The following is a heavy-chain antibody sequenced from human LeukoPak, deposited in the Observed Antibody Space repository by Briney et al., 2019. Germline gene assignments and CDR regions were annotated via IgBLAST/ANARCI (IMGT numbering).Heavy chain of an antibody. CDR1: GGSFSGYY. CDR3: ARVGWVTDDAFDI. V-gene: IGHV4-34*01. CDR2: INHSGST. D-gene: IGHD4-23*01. Sequence: SETLSLTCAVYGGSFSGYYWSWIRQPPGKGLEWIGEINHSGSTNYNPSLKSRVTISVDTSKNQFSLKLSSVTAADTAVYHCARVGWVTDDAFDIWGQGTMVTVSS. J-gene: IGHJ3*02.